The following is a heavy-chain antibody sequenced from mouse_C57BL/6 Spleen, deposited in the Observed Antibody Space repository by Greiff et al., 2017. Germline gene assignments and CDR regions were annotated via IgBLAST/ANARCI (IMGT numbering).Heavy chain of an antibody. CDR3: ATPAYYYGSRDAMDY. D-gene: IGHD1-1*01. CDR1: GFSLTSYG. Sequence: VQLKESGPGLVQPSQSLSITCTVSGFSLTSYGVHWVRQSPGKGLEWLGVIWRGGSTDYNAAFMSRLSITKDNSKSQVFFKMNSLQADDTAIYYCATPAYYYGSRDAMDYWGQGTSVTVSS. J-gene: IGHJ4*01. V-gene: IGHV2-5*01. CDR2: IWRGGST.